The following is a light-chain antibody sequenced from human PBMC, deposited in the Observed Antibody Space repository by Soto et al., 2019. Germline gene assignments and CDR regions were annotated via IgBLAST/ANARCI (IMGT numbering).Light chain of an antibody. CDR1: SSNIGNNF. CDR2: DNN. J-gene: IGLJ1*01. V-gene: IGLV1-51*01. CDR3: GSWDSSLTYV. Sequence: QSVLTQPPSVSGAPGQKVTISCSGSSSNIGNNFVTWYQQLPGTAPKLLIYDNNKRPSGIPDRFSGSQSGTSATLGITGLQTGDEAVYYCGSWDSSLTYVFGTGTQLTVL.